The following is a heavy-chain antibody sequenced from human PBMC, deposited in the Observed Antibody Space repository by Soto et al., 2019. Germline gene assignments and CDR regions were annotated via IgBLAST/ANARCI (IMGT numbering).Heavy chain of an antibody. CDR2: ISAYNGNT. D-gene: IGHD5-12*01. CDR1: GYTFISNG. J-gene: IGHJ5*02. Sequence: QVPLVQSGAEVKKPGASVKVSCRASGYTFISNGISWVRQAPGQGLEWMGWISAYNGNTNYAQKLQGRVTMTTDTSTSTAYMEMRSLRSDDTAVYYCARDGAYERIGWFDPWGQGTLVTVSS. V-gene: IGHV1-18*01. CDR3: ARDGAYERIGWFDP.